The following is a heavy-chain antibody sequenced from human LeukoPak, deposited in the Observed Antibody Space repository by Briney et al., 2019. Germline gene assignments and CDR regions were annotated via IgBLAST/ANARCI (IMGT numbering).Heavy chain of an antibody. CDR1: GFTFSDYY. V-gene: IGHV3-23*01. CDR3: AKDYGSGSYYPSRFDY. CDR2: ISWNDGST. Sequence: GGSLRLSCAASGFTFSDYYMSWIRQAPGKGLEWVSAISWNDGSTHYADFVKGRFTISRDNSKNTLYLQMNSLRAEDTAVYYCAKDYGSGSYYPSRFDYWGQGTLVTVSS. J-gene: IGHJ4*02. D-gene: IGHD3-10*01.